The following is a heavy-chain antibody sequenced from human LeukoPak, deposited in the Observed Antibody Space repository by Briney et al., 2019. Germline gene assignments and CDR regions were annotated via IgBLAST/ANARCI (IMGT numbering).Heavy chain of an antibody. CDR2: ISSSSSTI. CDR1: GFTFSSYS. V-gene: IGHV3-48*01. J-gene: IGHJ5*02. Sequence: GGSLRLSRAASGFTFSSYSMNWVRQAPGKGLEWVSYISSSSSTIYYADSVKGRFTISRDNAKNSLYLQMNSLRAEDTAVYYCARDLRPAAGFYWFDPWGQGTLVTVSS. CDR3: ARDLRPAAGFYWFDP. D-gene: IGHD6-13*01.